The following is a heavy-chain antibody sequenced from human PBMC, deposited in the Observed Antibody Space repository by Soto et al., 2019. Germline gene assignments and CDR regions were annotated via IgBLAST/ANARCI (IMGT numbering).Heavy chain of an antibody. CDR3: ATGGKWLDFEY. Sequence: ESVGGLVQPGGSLRLSCAASGFMFSAYEMNWVRQAPGKGLEWVANIKQDGSEKWYVGSVKGRFTISRDNAKNSLYLQMNSLRDEDTAVYFCATGGKWLDFEYWGQGTLVTVSS. CDR2: IKQDGSEK. V-gene: IGHV3-7*05. J-gene: IGHJ4*02. CDR1: GFMFSAYE. D-gene: IGHD6-19*01.